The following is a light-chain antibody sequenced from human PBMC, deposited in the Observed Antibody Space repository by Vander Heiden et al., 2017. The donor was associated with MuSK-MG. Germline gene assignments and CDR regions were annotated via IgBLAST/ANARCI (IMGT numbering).Light chain of an antibody. CDR1: QSVLYSSNNKNY. CDR3: LQDDNTPFT. Sequence: DIVMTQSPDSLAVSLGERATINCKASQSVLYSSNNKNYLAWYQQKPGQPPNLLIYWASTRESGVPDRFSGSGSGTDFTLTISSLQAEDVAVYYCLQDDNTPFTFGPGTKVDIK. CDR2: WAS. J-gene: IGKJ3*01. V-gene: IGKV4-1*01.